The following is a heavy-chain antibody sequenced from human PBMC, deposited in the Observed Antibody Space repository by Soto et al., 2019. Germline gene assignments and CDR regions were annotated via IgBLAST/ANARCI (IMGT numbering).Heavy chain of an antibody. D-gene: IGHD1-26*01. CDR1: GYTLTELS. V-gene: IGHV1-24*01. Sequence: ASVNVSCKVSGYTLTELSMHWVRQAPGKGLEWMGGFDPEDGETIYAQKFQGRVTMTEDTSTDTAYMELSSLRSEDTAVYYCATGLRGATYYYYYGMDVWGQGTTVNVSS. CDR2: FDPEDGET. CDR3: ATGLRGATYYYYYGMDV. J-gene: IGHJ6*02.